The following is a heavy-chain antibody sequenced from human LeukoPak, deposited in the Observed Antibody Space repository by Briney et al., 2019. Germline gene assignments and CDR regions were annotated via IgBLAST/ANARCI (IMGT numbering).Heavy chain of an antibody. CDR3: ARGGGWRRHYYDSSGYSQENWFDP. J-gene: IGHJ5*02. CDR2: INHSGST. CDR1: GWSFSGYY. Sequence: SETLSLTCAVYGWSFSGYYWSWIRQPPGKGLEWIGEINHSGSTTYNPSLKCRVTISVDTSKNQFSLKLSSVTAADTAVYYCARGGGWRRHYYDSSGYSQENWFDPWGQGTLVTVSS. V-gene: IGHV4-34*01. D-gene: IGHD3-22*01.